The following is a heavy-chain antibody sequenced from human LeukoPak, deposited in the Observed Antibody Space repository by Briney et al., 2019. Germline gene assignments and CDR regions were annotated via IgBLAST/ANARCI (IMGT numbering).Heavy chain of an antibody. V-gene: IGHV3-21*01. CDR3: ARDLKGDSGRALDY. Sequence: PGGSLRLSCAASGFTFSSYSMNWVRQAPGKGLEWVSSISSSTSYIFYADSVKGRFTISRDNAKNSLYLQMNSLRAEDTAVYYCARDLKGDSGRALDYWGQGTLVTVSS. D-gene: IGHD2-21*02. J-gene: IGHJ4*02. CDR2: ISSSTSYI. CDR1: GFTFSSYS.